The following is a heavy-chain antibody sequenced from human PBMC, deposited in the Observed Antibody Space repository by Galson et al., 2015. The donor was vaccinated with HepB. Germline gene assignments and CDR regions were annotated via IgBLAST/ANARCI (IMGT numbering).Heavy chain of an antibody. J-gene: IGHJ6*03. D-gene: IGHD3-22*01. CDR3: TTDKGEGYHDTSGFYNYYYYMDV. V-gene: IGHV3-15*07. Sequence: SLRLSCAASGFIFTNAWMNWVRQPPGEGLEWVGRIKSKRDGGTTDYAAPVRGRFTISRDDSKNTLYLQMNSLKTEDTAVYYCTTDKGEGYHDTSGFYNYYYYMDVWGKGTTVTVSS. CDR2: IKSKRDGGTT. CDR1: GFIFTNAW.